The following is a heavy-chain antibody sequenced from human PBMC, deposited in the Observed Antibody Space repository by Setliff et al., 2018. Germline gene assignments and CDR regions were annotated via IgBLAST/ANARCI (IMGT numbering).Heavy chain of an antibody. Sequence: SETLSLTCTVSGGSISSSSYYWGWIRQPPGKGLEWIGNINYSGSTYYNPSLKSRVTISVDTSKNQFSLKLSSVTAADTAVYYCARHGLQFLEWLSAFDYWGQGTLVTVSS. V-gene: IGHV4-39*07. J-gene: IGHJ4*02. CDR1: GGSISSSSYY. CDR2: INYSGST. CDR3: ARHGLQFLEWLSAFDY. D-gene: IGHD3-3*01.